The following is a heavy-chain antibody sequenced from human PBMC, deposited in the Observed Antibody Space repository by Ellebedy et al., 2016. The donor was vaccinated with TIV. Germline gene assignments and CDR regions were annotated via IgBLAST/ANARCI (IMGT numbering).Heavy chain of an antibody. CDR3: AREADAFDI. V-gene: IGHV3-33*01. CDR2: IWYDGSNK. CDR1: GFTFSSYG. Sequence: GESLKISXAASGFTFSSYGMHWVRQAPGKGLEWVAVIWYDGSNKYYADSVKGRFTIPRDNSKNTLYLQMNSLRAEDTAVYYCAREADAFDIWGQGTMVTVSS. J-gene: IGHJ3*02.